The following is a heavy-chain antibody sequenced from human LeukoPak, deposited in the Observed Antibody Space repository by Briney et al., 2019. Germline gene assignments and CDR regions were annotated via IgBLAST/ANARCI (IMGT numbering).Heavy chain of an antibody. Sequence: ASVKVSCKASGYTFTSYEITWVRQSTGQGLEWMGWMNPNSGNTGYAQKFQGRVTMTRNSSISTAYMELSSLRSEDAAVYYCARAGGYCGRISCPYYFDYWGQGSLVTVSS. CDR1: GYTFTSYE. CDR2: MNPNSGNT. D-gene: IGHD2-15*01. J-gene: IGHJ4*02. V-gene: IGHV1-8*01. CDR3: ARAGGYCGRISCPYYFDY.